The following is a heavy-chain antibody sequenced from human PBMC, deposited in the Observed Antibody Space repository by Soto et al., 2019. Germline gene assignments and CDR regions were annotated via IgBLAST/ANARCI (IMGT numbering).Heavy chain of an antibody. Sequence: QVQLVQSGGEVKKPGASVKVSCKDSGFTSTTYGISWVRQAPGQGREWMGWISFYNGNTKYAQKFQGRVTMTTDTSTRTAYIELRSLKSDDTPVYFCAWDGGPTAVDPWGQGPLVTFSS. CDR1: GFTSTTYG. V-gene: IGHV1-18*01. CDR3: AWDGGPTAVDP. J-gene: IGHJ5*02. CDR2: ISFYNGNT. D-gene: IGHD3-16*01.